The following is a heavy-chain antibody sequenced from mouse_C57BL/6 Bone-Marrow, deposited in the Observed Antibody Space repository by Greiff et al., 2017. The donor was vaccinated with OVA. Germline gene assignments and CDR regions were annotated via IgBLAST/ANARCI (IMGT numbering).Heavy chain of an antibody. Sequence: EVKLVESGGDLVKPGGSLKLSCAASGFTFSSYGMSWVRQTPDKRLEWVATISSGGSYTYYPDSVKGRFTISRDNGKNTLYLQMRSLKSEYTAMYDCERRDYGSPSWYFDVWGTGTPVTVSA. CDR2: ISSGGSYT. J-gene: IGHJ1*03. D-gene: IGHD1-1*01. V-gene: IGHV5-6*02. CDR3: ERRDYGSPSWYFDV. CDR1: GFTFSSYG.